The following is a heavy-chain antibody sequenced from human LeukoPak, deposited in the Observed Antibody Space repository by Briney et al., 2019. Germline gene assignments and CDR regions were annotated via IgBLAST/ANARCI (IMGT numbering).Heavy chain of an antibody. V-gene: IGHV3-43*01. CDR2: IGWDGGST. D-gene: IGHD5-12*01. J-gene: IGHJ4*02. CDR3: AKGSRGYSGYDHDY. CDR1: GFTFSTYA. Sequence: PGGSLRLSCAASGFTFSTYAMSWVRQAPGKGLEWVSLIGWDGGSTYYADSVKGRFTISRDNSKNSLYLQTNSLRTEDTALYYCAKGSRGYSGYDHDYWGQGTLVTVSS.